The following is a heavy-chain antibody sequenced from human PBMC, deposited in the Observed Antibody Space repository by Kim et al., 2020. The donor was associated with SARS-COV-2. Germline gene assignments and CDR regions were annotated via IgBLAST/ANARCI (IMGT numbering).Heavy chain of an antibody. J-gene: IGHJ4*02. CDR3: TAGVGRTDFDF. CDR2: AT. V-gene: IGHV3-15*01. Sequence: ATDYESHIKSRFIISRDDSQNTFFLQMNSLKTEDTAVYYCTAGVGRTDFDFWGQGTFVTVSS. D-gene: IGHD1-26*01.